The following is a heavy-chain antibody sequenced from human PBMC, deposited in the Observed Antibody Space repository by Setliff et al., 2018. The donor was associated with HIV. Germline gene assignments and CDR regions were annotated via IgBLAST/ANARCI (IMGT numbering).Heavy chain of an antibody. CDR2: IFSSGST. D-gene: IGHD3-3*01. J-gene: IGHJ4*02. CDR3: ARQIASGYWAFDS. CDR1: GGSISSGDYY. V-gene: IGHV4-39*01. Sequence: PSETLSLTCTVSGGSISSGDYYWGWIRQPPGKGLQWIGHIFSSGSTYYNPSLKSRVAISVDTDENQFSLKLRSVTAAETSVYYCARQIASGYWAFDSWGQGTLVTVSS.